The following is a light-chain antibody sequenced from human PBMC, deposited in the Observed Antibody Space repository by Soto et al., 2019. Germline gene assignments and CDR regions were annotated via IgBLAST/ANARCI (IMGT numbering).Light chain of an antibody. J-gene: IGKJ2*01. CDR3: QQYGSSPPYT. V-gene: IGKV3-20*01. CDR1: QSVSRNY. Sequence: EIVLTQSPGTLSLSPGERATLSCRASQSVSRNYLAWYQQKPGQAPRLLIYGASSRATGIPDRFSGSGSGTDFTLTISRLEPEDVAVYYCQQYGSSPPYTFGQGTKLDIK. CDR2: GAS.